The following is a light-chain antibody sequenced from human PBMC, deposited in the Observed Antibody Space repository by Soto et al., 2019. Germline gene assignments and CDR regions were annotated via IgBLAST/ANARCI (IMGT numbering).Light chain of an antibody. Sequence: EIVLTQSPGTLSLSPGERATLSCRASQSVSSSYLAWYQQKPGQAPRLLIYGASSMATGIPDRFSGSGSGTDFTLTISRLEPEDFAVNYYQQYGSSPPYTFGQETKLEIK. V-gene: IGKV3-20*01. CDR2: GAS. J-gene: IGKJ2*01. CDR3: QQYGSSPPYT. CDR1: QSVSSSY.